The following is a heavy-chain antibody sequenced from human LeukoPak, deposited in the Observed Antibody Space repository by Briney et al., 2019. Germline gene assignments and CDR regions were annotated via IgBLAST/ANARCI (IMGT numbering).Heavy chain of an antibody. CDR3: ARDPGSGYEEHFDY. CDR1: GFTFSDHY. Sequence: GGSLRLSCAASGFTFSDHYMSWIRQAPGKGLEWVSYISSSGSSIYYADSVKGRFTISRDNAKDSLYLQMNSLRAEDTAVYYCARDPGSGYEEHFDYWGQGTLVTVSS. CDR2: ISSSGSSI. J-gene: IGHJ4*02. D-gene: IGHD5-12*01. V-gene: IGHV3-11*01.